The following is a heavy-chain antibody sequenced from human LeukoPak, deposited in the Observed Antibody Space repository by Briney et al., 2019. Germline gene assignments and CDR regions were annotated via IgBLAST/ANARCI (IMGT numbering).Heavy chain of an antibody. J-gene: IGHJ4*02. CDR3: ARETLGWAFDY. CDR2: IWYDGSNK. V-gene: IGHV3-33*01. D-gene: IGHD6-19*01. Sequence: GGSLRVSCAASGFTFSSYGMHWVRQAPGKGLEWVAVIWYDGSNKYYADSVKGRFTISRDNSKNTLYLQMNSLRAEDTAVYYCARETLGWAFDYWGQGTLVTVSS. CDR1: GFTFSSYG.